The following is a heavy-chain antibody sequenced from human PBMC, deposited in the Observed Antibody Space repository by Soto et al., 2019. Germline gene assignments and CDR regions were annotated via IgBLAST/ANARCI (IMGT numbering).Heavy chain of an antibody. J-gene: IGHJ6*02. Sequence: ASVKVSCKASGYTFTSYDINWVRQATGQGLEWMGWMNPNSGNTGYAQKFQGRVTMTRNTSISPAYMELSSLRSEDTAVYYCARAKPGSWSYYNSLVNYYDYGMDVWGQGTTVTVSS. CDR3: ARAKPGSWSYYNSLVNYYDYGMDV. V-gene: IGHV1-8*01. CDR2: MNPNSGNT. CDR1: GYTFTSYD. D-gene: IGHD3-10*01.